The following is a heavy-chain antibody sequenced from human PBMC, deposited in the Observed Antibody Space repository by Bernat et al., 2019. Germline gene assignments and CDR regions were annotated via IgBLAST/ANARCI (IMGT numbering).Heavy chain of an antibody. V-gene: IGHV4-59*01. J-gene: IGHJ6*03. D-gene: IGHD2-15*01. Sequence: QVQLQESGPGLVKPSETLSLTCTVSRGSISSYYWSWIRQSPGKGLEWIAYLHYSGNTNYNPSLKSRATISVDTSKNQFSLKLSPVVAADTAVYYCASVPLVCSDGSCYHYVDVWGKGTTVTVSS. CDR3: ASVPLVCSDGSCYHYVDV. CDR1: RGSISSYY. CDR2: LHYSGNT.